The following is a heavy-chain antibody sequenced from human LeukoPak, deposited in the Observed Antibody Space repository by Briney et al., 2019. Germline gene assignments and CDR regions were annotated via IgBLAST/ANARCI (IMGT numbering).Heavy chain of an antibody. D-gene: IGHD3-22*01. J-gene: IGHJ1*01. Sequence: VGSLRLSCAASGFTFSSYAMHWVRQAPGKGLEYVSAISSNGGSTYYANSVKGRFTISRDNSKNTLYLQMGSLRAEDMAVYYCARPSYDCSGQEYFQHWGEGTLVTVSS. CDR2: ISSNGGST. V-gene: IGHV3-64*01. CDR1: GFTFSSYA. CDR3: ARPSYDCSGQEYFQH.